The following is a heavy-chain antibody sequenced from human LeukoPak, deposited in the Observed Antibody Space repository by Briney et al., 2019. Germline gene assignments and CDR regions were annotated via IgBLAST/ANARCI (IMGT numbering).Heavy chain of an antibody. CDR3: ARDLFSSHHYYDSSGYYY. CDR2: ISSSSSYI. V-gene: IGHV3-21*01. Sequence: GGSLRLSCAASGFTFSSYSMNWVRQAPGKGLEWVSSISSSSSYIYYADSVKGRFTISRDNAKNSLYLQMNSLRAEDTAVYYCARDLFSSHHYYDSSGYYYWGQGTLVTVSS. CDR1: GFTFSSYS. D-gene: IGHD3-22*01. J-gene: IGHJ4*02.